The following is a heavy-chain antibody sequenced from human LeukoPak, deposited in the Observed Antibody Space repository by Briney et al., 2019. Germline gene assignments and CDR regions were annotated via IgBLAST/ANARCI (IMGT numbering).Heavy chain of an antibody. CDR3: ATVAWGSSWYFDY. CDR1: GYTLTELS. Sequence: ASVKVSCKVSGYTLTELSMHWVRQAPGKGLEWMGGFDPEDGETIYAQKIQGRVTMTEDTSTDTAYMELSSLRSEDTAVYYCATVAWGSSWYFDYWGQGTLVTVSS. CDR2: FDPEDGET. D-gene: IGHD6-13*01. V-gene: IGHV1-24*01. J-gene: IGHJ4*02.